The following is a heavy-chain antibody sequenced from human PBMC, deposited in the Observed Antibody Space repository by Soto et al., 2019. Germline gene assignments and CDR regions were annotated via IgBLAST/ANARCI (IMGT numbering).Heavy chain of an antibody. V-gene: IGHV3-73*01. Sequence: DVQVVQSGGGLVQPGGSLKLSCAASGFAFNDSAMHWVRQASGKGLEWVARVRSKTNNYATAYPVSVRGRFTVSRDDSMRTTYLKMNSLKNEDKAIYSCTNNFVWCQGVLVTVSS. CDR3: TNNFV. CDR1: GFAFNDSA. J-gene: IGHJ4*02. CDR2: VRSKTNNYAT.